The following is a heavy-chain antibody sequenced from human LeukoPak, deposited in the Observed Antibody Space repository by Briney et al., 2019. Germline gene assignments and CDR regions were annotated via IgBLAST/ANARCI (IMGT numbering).Heavy chain of an antibody. V-gene: IGHV3-23*01. J-gene: IGHJ5*02. CDR3: ARDRTAYDVLDP. D-gene: IGHD5-12*01. CDR2: ISGGGGTT. Sequence: RPGGSLRLSCAASAFTFNNYAMNWVRQAPGKGLEWVSGISGGGGTTYYADSVKGRFTISRDNAKNSLYLQMNSLRAEDTAVYYCARDRTAYDVLDPWGQGTLVTVSS. CDR1: AFTFNNYA.